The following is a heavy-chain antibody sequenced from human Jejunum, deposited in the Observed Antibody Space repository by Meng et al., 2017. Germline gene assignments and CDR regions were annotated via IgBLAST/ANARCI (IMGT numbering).Heavy chain of an antibody. V-gene: IGHV3-15*01. D-gene: IGHD3-22*01. J-gene: IGHJ5*02. CDR1: GLRFSDAW. CDR2: IKSKGSGGTT. Sequence: GGSLRLSCEVSGLRFSDAWMSWVRQVPGKGLGWVGRIKSKGSGGTTDYAAPVKGRFSISSDDSKNMVFLQMNSLKTEDTAVYYCSHGGSGYYRFPSWGQGSRV. CDR3: SHGGSGYYRFPS.